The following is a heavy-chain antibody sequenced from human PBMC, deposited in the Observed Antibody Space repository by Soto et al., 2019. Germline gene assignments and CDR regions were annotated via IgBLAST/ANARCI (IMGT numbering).Heavy chain of an antibody. CDR3: AKGRYCSGGSCYYFDY. V-gene: IGHV3-30*18. Sequence: QVQLVESGGGVVQPGRSLRLSCAASGFTFSSYGMHWVRQAPGKGLEWVAVISYDGSNKYYADSVKCRFTISRDNSKNTLYLQMNSLRAEDTAVYYCAKGRYCSGGSCYYFDYWGQGTLVTVSS. D-gene: IGHD2-15*01. CDR1: GFTFSSYG. CDR2: ISYDGSNK. J-gene: IGHJ4*02.